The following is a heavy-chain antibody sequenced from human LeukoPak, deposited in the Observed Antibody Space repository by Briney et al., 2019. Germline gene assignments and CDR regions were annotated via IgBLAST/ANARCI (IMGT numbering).Heavy chain of an antibody. V-gene: IGHV1-18*01. J-gene: IGHJ4*02. Sequence: ASVKVSCKASVYTFSSCGISWVRQAPGQGLEWMGWVSAYNGNKNYAQKCQGRVTMTTDTSTTTANMELRSLRSDDTAVYCCAREQGGYSGSADYWGQGTLVTVSS. CDR1: VYTFSSCG. CDR3: AREQGGYSGSADY. CDR2: VSAYNGNK. D-gene: IGHD5-12*01.